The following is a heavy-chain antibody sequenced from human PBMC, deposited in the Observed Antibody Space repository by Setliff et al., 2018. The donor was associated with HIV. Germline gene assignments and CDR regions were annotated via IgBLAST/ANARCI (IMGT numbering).Heavy chain of an antibody. D-gene: IGHD5-12*01. CDR3: ARHIAGYSAYDLGWFDP. CDR1: GGSLSSTTYY. J-gene: IGHJ5*02. V-gene: IGHV4-39*01. CDR2: IYYSGST. Sequence: PSETLSLTCSVSGGSLSSTTYYWGWIRQPPGKGLEWIGSIYYSGSTYYNPSLDSRLTISVDTSKNQFSLKLSSVTAADTAVYYCARHIAGYSAYDLGWFDPWGQGTLVTVSS.